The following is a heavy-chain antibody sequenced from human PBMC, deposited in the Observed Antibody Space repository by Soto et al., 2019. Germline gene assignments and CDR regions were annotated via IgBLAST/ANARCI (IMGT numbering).Heavy chain of an antibody. J-gene: IGHJ5*02. Sequence: PPETLTRARESVVDCKSVDHCGRRISKNPGKGLEWIGEIYHSGSTNYNPSLKSRVTISVDKSKNQFSLKLSSVTAADTAVYYCAREPITIFGVVNRWFDPWGQGTLVTVSS. D-gene: IGHD3-3*01. CDR2: IYHSGST. V-gene: IGHV4-4*03. CDR3: AREPITIFGVVNRWFDP. CDR1: VDCKSVDHC.